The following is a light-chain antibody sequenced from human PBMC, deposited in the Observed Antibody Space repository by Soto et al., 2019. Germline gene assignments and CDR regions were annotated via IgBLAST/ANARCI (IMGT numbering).Light chain of an antibody. Sequence: PGERATLSCRASQSVSTYLAWYQQKPGQAPRLLIYDASNRATGIPARFTGSGSGTDFTLTISSLEPEDFAVYYCQHRSNWPRTFGPGTKVDIK. CDR3: QHRSNWPRT. CDR1: QSVSTY. V-gene: IGKV3-11*01. J-gene: IGKJ3*01. CDR2: DAS.